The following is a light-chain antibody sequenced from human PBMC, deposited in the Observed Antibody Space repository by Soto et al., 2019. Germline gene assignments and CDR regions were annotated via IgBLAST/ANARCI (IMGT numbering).Light chain of an antibody. Sequence: EIVLTQSPGTLSLSPGERAILSCRASQSVSSDSLAWYRQKPGQAPRLLVYDASSRATGIPDRFSGSGSGKDFTLTISSLEPEDFAVYYCQQYGGAPRTFGQGTKVEIK. CDR2: DAS. CDR1: QSVSSDS. J-gene: IGKJ1*01. V-gene: IGKV3-20*01. CDR3: QQYGGAPRT.